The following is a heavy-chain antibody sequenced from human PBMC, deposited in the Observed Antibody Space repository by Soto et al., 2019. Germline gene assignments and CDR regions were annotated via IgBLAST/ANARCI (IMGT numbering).Heavy chain of an antibody. V-gene: IGHV3-33*01. J-gene: IGHJ4*02. CDR3: ARGSPPDF. CDR1: GFTFSSYG. D-gene: IGHD3-3*01. Sequence: QVKLVESGGGVVQPGRSLRLSCAASGFTFSSYGMHWVRQAPGKGLEWVTVIWYDGSNKHYADSVKGRFTISRDNSKNTLYLLMNSLRAEDTAVYYCARGSPPDFWGQGTLVTVSS. CDR2: IWYDGSNK.